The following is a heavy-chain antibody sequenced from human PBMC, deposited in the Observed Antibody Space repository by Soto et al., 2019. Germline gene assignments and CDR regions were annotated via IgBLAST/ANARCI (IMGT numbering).Heavy chain of an antibody. D-gene: IGHD2-15*01. CDR1: GFSFSNAW. J-gene: IGHJ6*02. V-gene: IGHV3-15*07. CDR3: TTGSVEGV. Sequence: EVQLVESGGGLVKPGGSLRLSCAASGFSFSNAWMNWVRQAPGKGLEWVGRIKSKMDGEATDYAGAVKGRFTVFRDDSKSALYLQMNSLKGDDTAVYYCTTGSVEGVWGQGTTVTVS. CDR2: IKSKMDGEAT.